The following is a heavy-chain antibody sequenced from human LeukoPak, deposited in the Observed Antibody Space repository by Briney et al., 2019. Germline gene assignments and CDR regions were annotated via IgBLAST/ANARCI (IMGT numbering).Heavy chain of an antibody. CDR3: ARGKTGSQWGFDN. V-gene: IGHV3-7*03. CDR1: GFTLSKHW. Sequence: GGSLRLSCAASGFTLSKHWMTWVRQAPGKGLECVAIIKQDGSEKYYVNSVKGRFTISRDNAKNSLHLQMDSLRVEDTALYYCARGKTGSQWGFDNWGQGTLVTVSS. CDR2: IKQDGSEK. D-gene: IGHD2-8*01. J-gene: IGHJ4*02.